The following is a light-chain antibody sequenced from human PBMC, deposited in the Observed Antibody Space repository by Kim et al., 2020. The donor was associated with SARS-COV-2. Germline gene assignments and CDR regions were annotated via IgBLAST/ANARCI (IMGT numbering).Light chain of an antibody. Sequence: QSIAISCTGTSSDVGGYNYVSWYQQHPGKAPKLMIYDVSNRPSGVSNRFSGSKSGNTASLTISGLQTEDEADYYCGSYTSSSTPYVFGTGTKVTVL. CDR1: SSDVGGYNY. V-gene: IGLV2-14*03. CDR3: GSYTSSSTPYV. J-gene: IGLJ1*01. CDR2: DVS.